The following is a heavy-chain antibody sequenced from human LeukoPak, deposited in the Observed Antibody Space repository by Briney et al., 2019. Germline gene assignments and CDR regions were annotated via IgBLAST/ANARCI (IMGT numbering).Heavy chain of an antibody. CDR2: IYPGDSDT. CDR3: ARNNGAYAQNWFDP. Sequence: GESLKISWKGSGYSFTSYWSGWVRQMPGKGLEWRGIIYPGDSDTRYSPSFQGQFTISADKSISTAYLQWSSLKASDTAMYYCARNNGAYAQNWFDPWGQGTLVTVSS. V-gene: IGHV5-51*01. D-gene: IGHD4-17*01. CDR1: GYSFTSYW. J-gene: IGHJ5*02.